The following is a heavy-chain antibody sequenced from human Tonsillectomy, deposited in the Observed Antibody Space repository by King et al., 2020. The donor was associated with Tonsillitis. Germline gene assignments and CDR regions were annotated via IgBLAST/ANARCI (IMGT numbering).Heavy chain of an antibody. V-gene: IGHV3-23*03. D-gene: IGHD2-2*01. CDR1: GFTFSSHA. CDR2: IYTDDSST. Sequence: VQLVESGGGLVQPGGSLRLSCAASGFTFSSHAMSWVRQAPGKGLEWVSVIYTDDSSTYYADSVKGRFTISRDNSKNTLYLRMNRLIAEDTAVYYCAKDSQLLSHNGFDPWGQGTLVTVSS. J-gene: IGHJ5*02. CDR3: AKDSQLLSHNGFDP.